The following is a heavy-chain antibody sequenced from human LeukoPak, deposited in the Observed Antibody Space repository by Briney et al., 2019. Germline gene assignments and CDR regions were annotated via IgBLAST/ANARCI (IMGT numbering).Heavy chain of an antibody. D-gene: IGHD5-24*01. J-gene: IGHJ4*02. CDR1: GFTFSSYA. CDR3: ARVESRDGYAEFGY. Sequence: GGSLRLSCAASGFTFSSYAMHWVRQAPGKGLEWVAVISYDGSNKYYADSVKGRFTISRDNSKNTLYLQMNSLRAEDTAVYYCARVESRDGYAEFGYWGQGTLVTVSS. CDR2: ISYDGSNK. V-gene: IGHV3-30-3*01.